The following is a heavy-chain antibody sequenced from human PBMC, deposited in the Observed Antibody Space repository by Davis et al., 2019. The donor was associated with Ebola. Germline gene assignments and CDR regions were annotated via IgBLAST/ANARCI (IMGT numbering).Heavy chain of an antibody. V-gene: IGHV1-18*01. J-gene: IGHJ6*04. CDR1: GYTFSSYG. CDR2: ISGYEDNT. D-gene: IGHD6-25*01. CDR3: ARDLAASSGAHFFYFGMDV. Sequence: ASVKVSCKASGYTFSSYGISWVRQAPGQGLEWMGWISGYEDNTNYAPRFQGRITLTKARATSPVYMELRSLTSDDTAVYYCARDLAASSGAHFFYFGMDVWGEGTSVAVSS.